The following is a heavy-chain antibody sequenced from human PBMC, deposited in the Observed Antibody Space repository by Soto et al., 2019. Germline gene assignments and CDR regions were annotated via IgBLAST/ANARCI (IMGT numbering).Heavy chain of an antibody. J-gene: IGHJ5*02. D-gene: IGHD1-1*01. CDR1: GNSVSSNTAS. Sequence: PSQTLSLTYAISGNSVSSNTASWNCISQSPSRGLEWLGRTYFRSKWYNDYAVSVKSRLIINPDTSNNQLSLQLNSVTPEDTAVYFCAKGYNRGPKTGYAFDPWGQGIMVTVSS. V-gene: IGHV6-1*01. CDR3: AKGYNRGPKTGYAFDP. CDR2: TYFRSKWYN.